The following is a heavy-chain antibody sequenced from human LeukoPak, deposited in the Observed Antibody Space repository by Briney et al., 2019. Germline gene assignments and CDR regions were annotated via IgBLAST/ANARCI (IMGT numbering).Heavy chain of an antibody. CDR1: GGTFSSYA. D-gene: IGHD2-8*01. V-gene: IGHV1-69*06. CDR2: IIPIFGTA. CDR3: ARDGLMVYAIGDNWFDP. J-gene: IGHJ5*02. Sequence: SVKVSCKASGGTFSSYAISWVRQAPGQGLEWMGGIIPIFGTANYAQKFQGRVTITADKSTSTAYMELSSLRSDDTAVYYCARDGLMVYAIGDNWFDPWGQGTLVTVSS.